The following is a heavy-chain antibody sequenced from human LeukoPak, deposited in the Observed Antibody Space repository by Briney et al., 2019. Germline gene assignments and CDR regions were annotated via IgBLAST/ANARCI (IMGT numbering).Heavy chain of an antibody. V-gene: IGHV3-48*02. CDR3: ARGLGGYYFDL. Sequence: GGSLRLSCAASGFASSSYSMNWVRQAPGEGLEWISYIGSSGDTLFYADSVKGRFTIFRDIAKNSLHLQMISLRHEDTAVYYCARGLGGYYFDLWGQGTLVIVSS. D-gene: IGHD3-22*01. CDR1: GFASSSYS. J-gene: IGHJ5*02. CDR2: IGSSGDTL.